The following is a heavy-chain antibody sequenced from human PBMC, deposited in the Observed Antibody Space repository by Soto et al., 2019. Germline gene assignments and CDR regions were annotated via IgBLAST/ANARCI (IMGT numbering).Heavy chain of an antibody. CDR1: GFTFSSYG. J-gene: IGHJ4*02. V-gene: IGHV3-33*01. CDR3: ARESYHLYYFDY. D-gene: IGHD1-26*01. Sequence: GGSLRLSCAASGFTFSSYGMHWVRQAPGKGLEWVAVIWYDGSNKYYADSVKGRFTISRDNSKNTLYLQMNSLRAEDTAVYYYARESYHLYYFDYWGQGTRVTVSS. CDR2: IWYDGSNK.